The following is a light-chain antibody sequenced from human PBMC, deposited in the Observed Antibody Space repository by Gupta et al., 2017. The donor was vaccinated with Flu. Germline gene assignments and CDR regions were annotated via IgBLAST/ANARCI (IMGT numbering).Light chain of an antibody. CDR3: QQRTNWPPLT. CDR2: DAS. Sequence: ELVLTQSPATLSLSQGERATLSCRATRSVSTYLAWYQQKPGQAPRLLIYDASHRATGIPARFSGSGSGTDFTLTISSLEPEDFAVYYCQQRTNWPPLTFGGGTKVEIK. J-gene: IGKJ4*01. V-gene: IGKV3-11*01. CDR1: RSVSTY.